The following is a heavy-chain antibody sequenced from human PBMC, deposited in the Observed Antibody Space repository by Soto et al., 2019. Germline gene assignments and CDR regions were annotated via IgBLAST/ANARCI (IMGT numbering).Heavy chain of an antibody. Sequence: QVQLVESGGGVVQPGRSLTLSCAASGYTFSNYVMYWVRQAPGKGLECVAVISDDGAIIQYADSVKGRFTISRDNSKNTLHLQMISLRAEDTAVYFCAILAFWGQGTLVTVSS. J-gene: IGHJ4*02. D-gene: IGHD3-3*01. V-gene: IGHV3-30*03. CDR2: ISDDGAII. CDR3: AILAF. CDR1: GYTFSNYV.